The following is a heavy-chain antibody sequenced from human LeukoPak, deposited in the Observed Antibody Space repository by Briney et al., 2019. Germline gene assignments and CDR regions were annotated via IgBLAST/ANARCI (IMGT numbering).Heavy chain of an antibody. J-gene: IGHJ4*02. D-gene: IGHD6-13*01. CDR2: IYPGDSDT. V-gene: IGHV5-51*01. CDR3: ARWAATGIGLDY. CDR1: GSRFTNYW. Sequence: GESLQISCEASGSRFTNYWIGWVRQLPRKGLEWMGIIYPGDSDTRYSPSFQGQVTISADKSISTAYLQWSSLKASDTAVYYCARWAATGIGLDYWGQGTLVTVSS.